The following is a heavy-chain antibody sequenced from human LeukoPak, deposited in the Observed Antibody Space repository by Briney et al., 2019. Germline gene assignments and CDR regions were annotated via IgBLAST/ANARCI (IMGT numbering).Heavy chain of an antibody. CDR2: IYHSGST. V-gene: IGHV4-4*02. CDR1: SGSISSSNW. D-gene: IGHD4-17*01. CDR3: ARAPDYGDSRWFDP. Sequence: SETLSLTCAVSSGSISSSNWWSWVRQPPGKGLEWIGEIYHSGSTNYNPSLKSRVTISVDKSKNQFSLKLSSVTAADTAVYYCARAPDYGDSRWFDPWGQGTLVTVSS. J-gene: IGHJ5*02.